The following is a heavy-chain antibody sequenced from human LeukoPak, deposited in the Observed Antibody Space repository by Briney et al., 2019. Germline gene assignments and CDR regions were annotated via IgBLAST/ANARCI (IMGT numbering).Heavy chain of an antibody. CDR3: ARDAMVRGVVSDY. CDR1: GFTVSSNY. D-gene: IGHD3-10*01. CDR2: IYSGGST. Sequence: GGSLRLSCAASGFTVSSNYMSWVRQAPGKGLEWVSVIYSGGSTYYADSVKGRFTISRDNSKNTLYLQMNSLRAEDTAVYYCARDAMVRGVVSDYWGQGTLATVSS. J-gene: IGHJ4*02. V-gene: IGHV3-53*01.